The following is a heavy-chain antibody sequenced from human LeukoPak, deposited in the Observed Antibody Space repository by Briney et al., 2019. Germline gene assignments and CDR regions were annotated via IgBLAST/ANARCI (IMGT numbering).Heavy chain of an antibody. Sequence: ASVKVSCKASGYSFTGHYMHWVRQAPGQGLEWMGWINPKSGGTNYAQKFQGRVTMTRDTAISTAYMDMSSLRSDDTAVYYCARNLWFGESSDAFDMWGQGTMVTVSS. CDR3: ARNLWFGESSDAFDM. CDR1: GYSFTGHY. J-gene: IGHJ3*02. CDR2: INPKSGGT. V-gene: IGHV1-2*02. D-gene: IGHD3-10*01.